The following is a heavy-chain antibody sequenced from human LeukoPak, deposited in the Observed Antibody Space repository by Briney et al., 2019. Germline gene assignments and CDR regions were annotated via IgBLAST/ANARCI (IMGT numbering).Heavy chain of an antibody. Sequence: GGSLRLSCAASGFTFSSSAMSWVRQATGKGLEWVSAISNNGGYTYYADSVQGRFTISRDNSKSTLCLQMNSLRAENTAVYYCAKQLGYCSNGSCYFPYWGQGTLVTVSS. CDR1: GFTFSSSA. CDR2: ISNNGGYT. J-gene: IGHJ4*02. V-gene: IGHV3-23*01. D-gene: IGHD2-15*01. CDR3: AKQLGYCSNGSCYFPY.